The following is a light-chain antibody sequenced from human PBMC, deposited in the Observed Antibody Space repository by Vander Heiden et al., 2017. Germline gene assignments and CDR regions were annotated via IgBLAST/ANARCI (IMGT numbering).Light chain of an antibody. V-gene: IGKV1-5*01. CDR3: QQYNSYPVE. Sequence: DIQMTQSPSTLSASVGDRVTITCRASQSISSWLAWYQQKPGKAPKLLIYDASSLESGVPSRFSGSGSGTEFTLTISSLQPDDFATYYGQQYNSYPVEFGQGTKVEIK. J-gene: IGKJ1*01. CDR2: DAS. CDR1: QSISSW.